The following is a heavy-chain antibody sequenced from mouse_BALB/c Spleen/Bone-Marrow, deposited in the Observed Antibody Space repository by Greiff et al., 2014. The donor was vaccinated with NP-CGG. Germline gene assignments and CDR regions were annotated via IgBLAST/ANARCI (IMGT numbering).Heavy chain of an antibody. J-gene: IGHJ3*01. CDR3: ARRGGYPWFAY. CDR2: ILPGSYST. V-gene: IGHV1-9*01. CDR1: GYTFRNYW. Sequence: QVQLQQPGAELMRPGASVKISCKATGYTFRNYWIEWVKQRPGHGLEWIGEILPGSYSTNYNEKLKGKATFTADTSSNTAYMQLSSRTSEDSAVYYCARRGGYPWFAYWGQGTLVTVSA. D-gene: IGHD2-2*01.